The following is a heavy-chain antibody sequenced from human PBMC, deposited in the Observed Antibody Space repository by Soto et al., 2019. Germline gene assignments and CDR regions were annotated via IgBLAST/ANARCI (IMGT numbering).Heavy chain of an antibody. CDR2: ISGSGGST. CDR1: GFTFSSYA. Sequence: EVQLLESGGGLVQPGGSLRLSCAASGFTFSSYAMSWVRQAPGKGLEWVSAISGSGGSTYYADSVKGRFTISGDNSKNTLYLQMNSLRAEDTAVYYCAKDPVSYYYYYGMDVWGRGTTVTVSS. V-gene: IGHV3-23*01. CDR3: AKDPVSYYYYYGMDV. J-gene: IGHJ6*02.